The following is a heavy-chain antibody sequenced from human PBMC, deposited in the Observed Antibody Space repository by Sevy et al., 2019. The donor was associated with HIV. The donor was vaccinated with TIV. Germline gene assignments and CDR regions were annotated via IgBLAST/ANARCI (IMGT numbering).Heavy chain of an antibody. CDR1: GDSVSSNSAA. D-gene: IGHD6-13*01. V-gene: IGHV6-1*01. J-gene: IGHJ5*02. CDR3: ARDRGLRLYSSSWYGWFDP. Sequence: SQTLSLTCAISGDSVSSNSAAWNWIRQSPSRGLEWLGRTYYRSKWYNDYAVSVKSRITINPDTSKKQFSLQLNSVTPEDTAVYYCARDRGLRLYSSSWYGWFDPWGQGTLVTVSS. CDR2: TYYRSKWYN.